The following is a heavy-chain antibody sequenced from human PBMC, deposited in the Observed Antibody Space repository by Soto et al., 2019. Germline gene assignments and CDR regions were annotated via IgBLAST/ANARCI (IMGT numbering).Heavy chain of an antibody. D-gene: IGHD2-15*01. J-gene: IGHJ3*02. V-gene: IGHV3-33*01. Sequence: PGGALRLSCAASGFTFSTYGMHWVRQAPGKGLEWVALVWFDGSDKYSSDSVKGRFTISRDNSKNTLYLQMNSLRAEDTAVYYCARLYCSASSCYSVGGFDIWGQGTMVTGSS. CDR3: ARLYCSASSCYSVGGFDI. CDR1: GFTFSTYG. CDR2: VWFDGSDK.